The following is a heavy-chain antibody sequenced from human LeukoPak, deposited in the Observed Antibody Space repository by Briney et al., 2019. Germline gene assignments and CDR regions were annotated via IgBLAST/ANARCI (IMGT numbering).Heavy chain of an antibody. Sequence: SETLSLTCTISGGSISSYFWSWIRQPPGKGLEWIGYIYYSGSTKYNPSLKSRVTISEDTSKNQFSLKLSSVTAADTAVYYCARGYSIGAVRLDYWGQGTLVSVSS. CDR3: ARGYSIGAVRLDY. D-gene: IGHD6-19*01. CDR1: GGSISSYF. CDR2: IYYSGST. V-gene: IGHV4-59*01. J-gene: IGHJ4*02.